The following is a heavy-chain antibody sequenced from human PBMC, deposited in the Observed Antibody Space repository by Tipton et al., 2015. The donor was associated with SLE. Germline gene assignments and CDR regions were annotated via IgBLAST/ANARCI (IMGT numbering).Heavy chain of an antibody. CDR2: ISSRSTTV. CDR1: GFTFNSYS. Sequence: SLRLSCAASGFTFNSYSMQWVRQAPGKGLEWVSYISSRSTTVFYADSVKGRFTISRDNAKNSLYLQMNSLRAEDTAVYYCACGLEAAPLGWFDPWGQGTLVTVSS. V-gene: IGHV3-48*04. D-gene: IGHD3/OR15-3a*01. CDR3: ACGLEAAPLGWFDP. J-gene: IGHJ5*02.